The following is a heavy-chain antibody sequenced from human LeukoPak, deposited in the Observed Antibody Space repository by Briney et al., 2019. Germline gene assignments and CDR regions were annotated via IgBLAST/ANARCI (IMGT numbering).Heavy chain of an antibody. Sequence: PGESLKISCKGSGYSFTSYWIGWVRQMPGKGLEWMGIIYPGDSDTRYSPSFQGQVTISADKSISTAYLQWSSLKASDTAMYYCARHYYYDSSGYHAYFDYWGQGTLVTVSS. V-gene: IGHV5-51*01. CDR3: ARHYYYDSSGYHAYFDY. CDR2: IYPGDSDT. D-gene: IGHD3-22*01. J-gene: IGHJ4*02. CDR1: GYSFTSYW.